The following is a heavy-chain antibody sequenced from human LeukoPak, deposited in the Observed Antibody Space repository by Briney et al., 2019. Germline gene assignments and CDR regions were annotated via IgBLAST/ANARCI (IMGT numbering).Heavy chain of an antibody. D-gene: IGHD2-2*02. V-gene: IGHV3-23*01. CDR3: ANAGFCSSTTCYNPFDH. Sequence: PGGSLRLSCAASGFTFSSYAMSWVRQAPGKGLEWVSGITDSGFTTFYANYVKGRFTISRDNSKNTLYLQMNSLRAEDTAVYYCANAGFCSSTTCYNPFDHWGQGTLVTVSS. J-gene: IGHJ4*02. CDR1: GFTFSSYA. CDR2: ITDSGFTT.